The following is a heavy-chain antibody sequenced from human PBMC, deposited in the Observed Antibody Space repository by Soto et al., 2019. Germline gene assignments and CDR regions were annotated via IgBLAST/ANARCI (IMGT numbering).Heavy chain of an antibody. CDR1: GGSISSGDYY. J-gene: IGHJ4*02. Sequence: SETLSLTCTVSGGSISSGDYYWSWIRQPPGKGLEWIGYIYYSGSTYYNPSLKSRVTISVDTSKYQFSLKLSSVTAADTAVYYCARELPDYYDSSGYPNWGQGTLVTVSS. V-gene: IGHV4-30-4*01. CDR3: ARELPDYYDSSGYPN. CDR2: IYYSGST. D-gene: IGHD3-22*01.